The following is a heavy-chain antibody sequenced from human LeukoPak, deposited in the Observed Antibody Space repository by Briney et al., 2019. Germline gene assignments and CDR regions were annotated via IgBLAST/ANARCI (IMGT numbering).Heavy chain of an antibody. J-gene: IGHJ6*02. V-gene: IGHV3-43*02. CDR1: GFTFDDYA. CDR2: ISGDGGST. D-gene: IGHD6-13*01. CDR3: AKDKYSSSWNGMDV. Sequence: PGGSLRLSCAASGFTFDDYAMHWVRQAPGKGLEWVSLISGDGGSTYYADSVKGRFTISRDNSKNSLYLQVNSLRTEDTALYYCAKDKYSSSWNGMDVWGQGTTVTVSS.